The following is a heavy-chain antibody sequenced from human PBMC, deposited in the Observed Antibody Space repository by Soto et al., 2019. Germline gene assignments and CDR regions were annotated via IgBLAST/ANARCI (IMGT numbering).Heavy chain of an antibody. CDR2: IWYDGSNK. V-gene: IGHV3-33*01. D-gene: IGHD3-3*01. CDR1: GFTFSSYG. J-gene: IGHJ6*02. CDR3: AGDPRYDFWSGLSYYYGMEV. Sequence: GGSLRLSCAASGFTFSSYGMHWVRQAPGKGLEWVAVIWYDGSNKYYADSVKGRFTISRDNSKNTLYLQMNSLRAEDTAVYYCAGDPRYDFWSGLSYYYGMEVWGQGTTVTVSS.